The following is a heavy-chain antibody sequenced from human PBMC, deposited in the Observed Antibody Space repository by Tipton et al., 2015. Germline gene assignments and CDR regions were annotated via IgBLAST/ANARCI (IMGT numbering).Heavy chain of an antibody. CDR2: ISAYNGNT. CDR3: ARDNWQWLASGGWFDP. V-gene: IGHV1-18*01. Sequence: QVQLVQSGAEVKKPGASVKVSCKASGYTFTSYGICWVRQAPGQGLEWMGWISAYNGNTNYAQKLQGRVTMTTDTSTSTAYMELRSLRSDDTAVYYCARDNWQWLASGGWFDPWGQGTLVTVSS. D-gene: IGHD6-19*01. J-gene: IGHJ5*02. CDR1: GYTFTSYG.